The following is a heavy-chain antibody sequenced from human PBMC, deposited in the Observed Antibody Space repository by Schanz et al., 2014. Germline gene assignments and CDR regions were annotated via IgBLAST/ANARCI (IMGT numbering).Heavy chain of an antibody. J-gene: IGHJ4*02. CDR3: AKHVRSLTGNDY. Sequence: EVHLLESGGGLVQPGGSLRLSCAASGFTFSNHALSWVRQAPGKGLEWVSGIGGSGDSTHYADSVKGRFIISRDNSKNPLYLQVNSLRAEDTAVYYCAKHVRSLTGNDYWGQGTLVADSS. D-gene: IGHD3-9*01. V-gene: IGHV3-23*01. CDR2: IGGSGDST. CDR1: GFTFSNHA.